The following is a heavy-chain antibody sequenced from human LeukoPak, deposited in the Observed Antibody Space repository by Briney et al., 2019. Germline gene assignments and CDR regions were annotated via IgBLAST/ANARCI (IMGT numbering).Heavy chain of an antibody. CDR1: VDRVSSNSAS. CDR2: TYYTSKWFN. CDR3: ARDNDYGGYDFDY. Sequence: SQTLSLTSAISVDRVSSNSASWHWIRQSPSRGLQWLGRTYYTSKWFNDYAVSLKSRITINPDTSKNQFSLQLNSVTPEDTAVYFCARDNDYGGYDFDYWGQGTLVTVSS. D-gene: IGHD4-23*01. J-gene: IGHJ4*02. V-gene: IGHV6-1*01.